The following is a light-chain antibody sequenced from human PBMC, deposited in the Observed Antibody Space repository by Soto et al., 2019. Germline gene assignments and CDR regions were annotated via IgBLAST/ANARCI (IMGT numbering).Light chain of an antibody. Sequence: DIRMAHSPSLLCWSSVGIVTILFRASQSISNFLHWYQQKPGKAPKLLIYAASKLESGVPSRFGGSGSGTDFTLTISSLQPEDFATYYCQQSYRNPRTFGLGTRLENK. CDR1: QSISNF. CDR2: AAS. V-gene: IGKV1-39*01. CDR3: QQSYRNPRT. J-gene: IGKJ5*01.